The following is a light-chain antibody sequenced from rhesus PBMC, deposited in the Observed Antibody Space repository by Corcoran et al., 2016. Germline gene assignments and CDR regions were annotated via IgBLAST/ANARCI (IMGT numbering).Light chain of an antibody. CDR3: QQYSSSPRT. CDR1: QSISSW. Sequence: DIQMTQSPSSLSASVGDTVTITCRASQSISSWLDWYQQKPGKAPKPLIYKASTLQSGVPSRFSGSGAGTDFTLTISSLQSEDFATDYCQQYSSSPRTFGQGTKVEIK. J-gene: IGKJ1*01. CDR2: KAS. V-gene: IGKV1-22*01.